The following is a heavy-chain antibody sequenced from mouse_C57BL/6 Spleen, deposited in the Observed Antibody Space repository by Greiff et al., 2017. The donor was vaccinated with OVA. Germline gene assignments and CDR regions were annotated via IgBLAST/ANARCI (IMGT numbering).Heavy chain of an antibody. V-gene: IGHV1-55*01. CDR3: ARSGSNSDY. Sequence: QVQLKQPGAELVKPGASVKMSCKASGYTFTSYWITWVKQRPGQGLEWIGDIYPGSGSTNYNEKFKSKATLTVDTSSSTAYMQLSSLAPEDSAVYYCARSGSNSDYWGQGTTLTVSS. J-gene: IGHJ2*01. D-gene: IGHD2-5*01. CDR1: GYTFTSYW. CDR2: IYPGSGST.